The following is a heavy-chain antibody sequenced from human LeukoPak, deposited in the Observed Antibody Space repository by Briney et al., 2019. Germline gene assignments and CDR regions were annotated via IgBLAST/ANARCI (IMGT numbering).Heavy chain of an antibody. CDR3: AKDIRGYSSRCIDY. CDR1: GFTFDDYA. V-gene: IGHV3-9*03. J-gene: IGHJ4*02. CDR2: ISWNSGSI. D-gene: IGHD6-19*01. Sequence: GRSLRLSCAASGFTFDDYAMHWVRQAPGKGLELVSGISWNSGSIGYADSVKGRFTISRDNAKNSLYLQMNSLRAEDMALYYCAKDIRGYSSRCIDYWGQGTLVTVSS.